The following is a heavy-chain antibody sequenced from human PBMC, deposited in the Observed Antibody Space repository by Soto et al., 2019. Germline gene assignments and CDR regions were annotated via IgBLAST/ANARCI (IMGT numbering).Heavy chain of an antibody. V-gene: IGHV1-69*13. Sequence: SVKVSCKASGGTFSIYIISGVVRSPLRGLEWMGEIIPIFGTTNYAQKFQGRVTVTADESTRTAYMELSSLRSEDTAVYYCARDRVLPGATPHWFDPWGQGTLVTVSS. CDR1: GGTFSIYI. CDR2: IIPIFGTT. CDR3: ARDRVLPGATPHWFDP. D-gene: IGHD2-2*01. J-gene: IGHJ5*02.